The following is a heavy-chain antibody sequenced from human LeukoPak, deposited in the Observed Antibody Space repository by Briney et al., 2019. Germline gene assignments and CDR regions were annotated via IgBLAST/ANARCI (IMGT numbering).Heavy chain of an antibody. J-gene: IGHJ4*02. V-gene: IGHV4-34*01. CDR1: GGSFSGYY. CDR2: INDSGST. D-gene: IGHD5-24*01. Sequence: SETLSLTCAVHGGSFSGYYWSCIRQPPGKGLEWIGEINDSGSTNYNPSLKSRVTISVDTSKNRFSLKRSSVTAADTAVYYCASALGATPTPVEMATIGGLDYSFDYWGQGTLVTVSS. CDR3: ASALGATPTPVEMATIGGLDYSFDY.